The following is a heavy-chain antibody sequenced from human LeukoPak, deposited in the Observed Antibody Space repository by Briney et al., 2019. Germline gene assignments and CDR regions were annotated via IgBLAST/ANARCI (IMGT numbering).Heavy chain of an antibody. V-gene: IGHV3-23*01. CDR1: GFTFSSYA. CDR3: AKDRAGVGVLTLFDY. Sequence: GGSLRLSCAASGFTFSSYAMSWVRQAPGKGLEWVSAISGSGGSTYYADSVKGRFTISRDNSKNTLYLQMNSLRAEDTAVCYCAKDRAGVGVLTLFDYWGQGTLVTVSS. D-gene: IGHD1-26*01. J-gene: IGHJ4*02. CDR2: ISGSGGST.